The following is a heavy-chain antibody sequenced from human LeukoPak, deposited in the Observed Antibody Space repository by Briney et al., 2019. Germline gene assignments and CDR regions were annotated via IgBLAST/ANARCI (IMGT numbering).Heavy chain of an antibody. CDR1: GFTLSMYS. V-gene: IGHV3-48*02. D-gene: IGHD2-21*02. J-gene: IGHJ4*02. Sequence: PGGSLRLSCAASGFTLSMYSMTWVRQPPGKGLEWVSYISSSSSSSIQYADSVKGRFTISRDSAKNSLYLQMNSLRDEDTAIYYCARSNYGDSSRYGYWGQGTLVTVSS. CDR3: ARSNYGDSSRYGY. CDR2: ISSSSSSSI.